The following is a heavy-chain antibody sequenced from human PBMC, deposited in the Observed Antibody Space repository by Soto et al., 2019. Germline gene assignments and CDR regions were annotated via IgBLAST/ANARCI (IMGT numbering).Heavy chain of an antibody. D-gene: IGHD5-12*01. V-gene: IGHV3-23*01. J-gene: IGHJ4*02. CDR2: ISGIGHST. Sequence: GGSLRLSCAASGFTFSSYAMSWVLQAPGKGLEWVSAISGIGHSTYYADSVKGRFTISRDNSKNTLYLQMNSLRAEDTAVYYCAKRIMATIGHFDSWGQGTLVTVSS. CDR1: GFTFSSYA. CDR3: AKRIMATIGHFDS.